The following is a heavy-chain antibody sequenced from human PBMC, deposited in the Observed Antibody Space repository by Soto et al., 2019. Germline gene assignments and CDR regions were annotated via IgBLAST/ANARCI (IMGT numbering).Heavy chain of an antibody. D-gene: IGHD1-1*01. Sequence: QLQLQESCSGLVKPSQTLSLTCAVSGGSISSGGYSWSWIRQPPEKGLEWIGYIYHSGSTYYNPSLKSRVTISVDRSKNQFSLKLSSVTAADTAVYYCARSNWNQDAFDIWGQGTMVTVSS. CDR2: IYHSGST. J-gene: IGHJ3*02. CDR3: ARSNWNQDAFDI. CDR1: GGSISSGGYS. V-gene: IGHV4-30-2*01.